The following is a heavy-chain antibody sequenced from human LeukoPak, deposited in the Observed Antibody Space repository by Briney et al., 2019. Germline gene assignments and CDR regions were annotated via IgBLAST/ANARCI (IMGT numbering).Heavy chain of an antibody. J-gene: IGHJ3*02. V-gene: IGHV1-2*02. D-gene: IGHD3-22*01. CDR3: ARGLHYYDSSGYYYVFGSAPSDAFDI. CDR1: GDTFSGYY. Sequence: ASVKVSCKASGDTFSGYYIHWVRQAPGQGLEWMGWINPNSGGTNYAQKFQGRVTMTRDTSISTAYMELSRLRSDDTAVYYCARGLHYYDSSGYYYVFGSAPSDAFDIWGQGTMVTVSS. CDR2: INPNSGGT.